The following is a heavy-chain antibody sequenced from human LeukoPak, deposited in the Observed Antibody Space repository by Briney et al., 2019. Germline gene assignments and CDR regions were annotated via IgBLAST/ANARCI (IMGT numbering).Heavy chain of an antibody. CDR2: ISGSGDSV. V-gene: IGHV3-23*01. CDR1: GFTFNNYA. D-gene: IGHD5-18*01. J-gene: IGHJ4*02. CDR3: GKGNTASRPGFVD. Sequence: PGGSLRLSCAASGFTFNNYAINWVRQAPGKGLEWLSSISGSGDSVFYADSVKGRFTISRDNSLNTLHLQMNSLRAEDTAFYYCGKGNTASRPGFVDWGQGTLVTVSS.